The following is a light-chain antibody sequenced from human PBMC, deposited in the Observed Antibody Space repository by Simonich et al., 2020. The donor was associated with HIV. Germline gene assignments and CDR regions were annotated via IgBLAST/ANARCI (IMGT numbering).Light chain of an antibody. J-gene: IGLJ2*01. V-gene: IGLV1-44*01. CDR3: AAWDDSLNGV. CDR2: SNN. CDR1: SSNIGSNT. Sequence: QSVLTQPPSASGTPGQRVTISCSGSSSNIGSNTVNWYQQVRGTAPKLLIYSNNQRPSGVPDRFSGSKSGTSATLAISGLQSGDEADYYCAAWDDSLNGVFGGGTRLTVL.